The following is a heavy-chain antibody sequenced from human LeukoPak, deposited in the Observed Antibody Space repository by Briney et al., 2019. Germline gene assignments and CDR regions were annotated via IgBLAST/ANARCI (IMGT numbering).Heavy chain of an antibody. V-gene: IGHV1-3*01. Sequence: VASVTVSCKASGYTFTSYAMHWVRQAPGQRLEWMGWINAGNGNTEYSQKFQGRVTITADKSTSTAYMELSSLRSEDTAVYYCARDTYYYDSSGYYPFDYWGQGTLVTVSS. J-gene: IGHJ4*02. CDR2: INAGNGNT. D-gene: IGHD3-22*01. CDR1: GYTFTSYA. CDR3: ARDTYYYDSSGYYPFDY.